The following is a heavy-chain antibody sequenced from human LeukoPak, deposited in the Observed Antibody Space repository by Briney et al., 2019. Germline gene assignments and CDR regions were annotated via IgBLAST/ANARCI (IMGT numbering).Heavy chain of an antibody. CDR2: ISGSGGST. CDR3: AKLPTTVVVSHYFDY. V-gene: IGHV3-23*01. J-gene: IGHJ4*02. CDR1: GFTFSSYA. D-gene: IGHD3-22*01. Sequence: GGSLRLSCAASGFTFSSYAMSWVRQAPGKGLEWVSAISGSGGSTYYADSVKGRSTISRDNSKNTLYLQMNSLRAEDTAVYYCAKLPTTVVVSHYFDYWGQGTLVTVSS.